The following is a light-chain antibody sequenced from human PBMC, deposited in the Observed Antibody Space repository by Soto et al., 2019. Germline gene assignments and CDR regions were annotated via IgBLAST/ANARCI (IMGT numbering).Light chain of an antibody. CDR1: QSVSSSY. V-gene: IGKV3-20*01. CDR3: QQYGSSPPYT. CDR2: GAS. Sequence: EIVLTQSPGTLSLSPGERATLSCRASQSVSSSYLAWYQQKPGQAPRLLIYGASRRATGITDRFSGSGSGTDFTLTISRLEPEDFAVYYCQQYGSSPPYTFGQGTKLEIK. J-gene: IGKJ2*01.